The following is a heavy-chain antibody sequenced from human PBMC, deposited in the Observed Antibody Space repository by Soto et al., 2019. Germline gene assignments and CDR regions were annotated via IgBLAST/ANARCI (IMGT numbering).Heavy chain of an antibody. J-gene: IGHJ4*02. CDR2: IDPKNVGT. CDR3: GRDDYGIFPY. CDR1: GYSISAYY. V-gene: IGHV1-2*02. D-gene: IGHD3-10*01. Sequence: QVQLVQSGTEVKKPGASVKVPCQASGYSISAYYIHWVRQAPGQGLEWMGWIDPKNVGTVSAQKFQGRLTMTRDTSISTVYMDLSGLTYDDTALYYCGRDDYGIFPYWGQGSLVTVSS.